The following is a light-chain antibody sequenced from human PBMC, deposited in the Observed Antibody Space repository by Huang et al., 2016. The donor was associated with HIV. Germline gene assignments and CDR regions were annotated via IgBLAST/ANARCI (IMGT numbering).Light chain of an antibody. CDR3: QQLHNSPYT. J-gene: IGKJ2*01. V-gene: IGKV1-5*03. CDR1: QSLSGW. CDR2: KAS. Sequence: DIQMTQSPSTLSASIGDRVTITCRASQSLSGWLDWYQQRQGNAPTLLISKASSLQSGVPPRFSGSGSGTDFILTISSLQPDDFATYYCQQLHNSPYTFGQGTKLEIK.